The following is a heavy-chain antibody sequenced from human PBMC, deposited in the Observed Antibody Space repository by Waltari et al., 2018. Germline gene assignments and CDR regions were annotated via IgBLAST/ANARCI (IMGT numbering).Heavy chain of an antibody. CDR2: INHSGIT. Sequence: QVQLQQWGAGLLKPSETLSLTCAVYGGSFSGYYWSWIRQPPGKGLEWIGEINHSGITNYNPSLKSRVTISVDTSKNQFSLKLSSVTAADTAVYYCARGLPPYSSSWLYYYYYGMDVWGQGTTVTVSS. CDR1: GGSFSGYY. CDR3: ARGLPPYSSSWLYYYYYGMDV. V-gene: IGHV4-34*01. J-gene: IGHJ6*02. D-gene: IGHD6-13*01.